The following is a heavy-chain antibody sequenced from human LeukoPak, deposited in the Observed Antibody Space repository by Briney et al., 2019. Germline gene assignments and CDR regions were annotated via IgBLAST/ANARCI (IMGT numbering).Heavy chain of an antibody. Sequence: SETLSLTCAVYGGSFSGYYWSWIRQPPGKGLEWIGEINHSGSTNYNPSLKSRVTISVDTSKNQFSLKLSSVTAADTAVYYCARAAVAGPFDYWGQGTLVTVFS. V-gene: IGHV4-34*01. J-gene: IGHJ4*02. CDR2: INHSGST. CDR1: GGSFSGYY. D-gene: IGHD6-19*01. CDR3: ARAAVAGPFDY.